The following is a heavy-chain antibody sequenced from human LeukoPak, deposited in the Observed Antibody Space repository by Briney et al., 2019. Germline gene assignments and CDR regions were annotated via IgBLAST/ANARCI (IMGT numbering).Heavy chain of an antibody. CDR2: ILFDGSNK. V-gene: IGHV3-30*14. CDR1: GFTFNSYA. D-gene: IGHD6-13*01. J-gene: IGHJ4*02. CDR3: RRVSSSSRYLDY. Sequence: GPLPLSCVASGFTFNSYALHWARHAPGKGLEWVAAILFDGSNKYYAASLKGRLTISRDNSNNTLSPQMHSLRAQGTAVFFRRRVSSSSRYLDYWGQGTLVTVSS.